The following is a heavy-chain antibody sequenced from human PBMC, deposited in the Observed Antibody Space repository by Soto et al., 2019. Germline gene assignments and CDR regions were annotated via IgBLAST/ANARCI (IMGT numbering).Heavy chain of an antibody. CDR2: IIPIFGTA. D-gene: IGHD2-15*01. Sequence: SVKVSCKASGGTFSSYAISWVRQAPGQGLEWMGGIIPIFGTANYAQKFQGRVTITADKSTSTAYMELSSLRSEDTAVYYCAGPRYRSGGSCYSYYFDYWGQGTLVTVSS. J-gene: IGHJ4*02. CDR3: AGPRYRSGGSCYSYYFDY. V-gene: IGHV1-69*06. CDR1: GGTFSSYA.